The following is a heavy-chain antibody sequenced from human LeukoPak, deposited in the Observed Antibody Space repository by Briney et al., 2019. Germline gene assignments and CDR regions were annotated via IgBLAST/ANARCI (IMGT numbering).Heavy chain of an antibody. Sequence: ASVKVSCKASGYTFTSYYMHWVRQAPGQGLEWMGIINPSGGSTSYAQKFQGRVTMTRDTSTSTVYMELSSLRSEDTAVYYCARERDDILTGNRRTPFGYWGQGTLVTVSS. J-gene: IGHJ4*02. CDR3: ARERDDILTGNRRTPFGY. CDR2: INPSGGST. V-gene: IGHV1-46*01. D-gene: IGHD3-9*01. CDR1: GYTFTSYY.